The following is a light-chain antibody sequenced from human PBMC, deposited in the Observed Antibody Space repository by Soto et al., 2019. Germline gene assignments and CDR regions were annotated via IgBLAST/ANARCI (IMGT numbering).Light chain of an antibody. CDR1: QSIRSW. CDR2: DAS. J-gene: IGKJ4*01. Sequence: DTQMTQSPSTLSASVGDRVTITCRASQSIRSWLAWYQQKPGKAPKLLIFDASSLESGVPSRFSGSGSGTEFTLTISSLQPDDFATYYCQQSYSTPLTFGGGTKVDIK. CDR3: QQSYSTPLT. V-gene: IGKV1-5*01.